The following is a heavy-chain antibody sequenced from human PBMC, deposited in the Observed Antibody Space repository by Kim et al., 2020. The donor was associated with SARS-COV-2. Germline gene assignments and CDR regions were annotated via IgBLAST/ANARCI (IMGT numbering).Heavy chain of an antibody. D-gene: IGHD1-26*01. CDR3: ARNSGSYYVIDY. Sequence: YYANSVKGRFTISRDNSKNTLYLQMNSLRAEDTAVYYCARNSGSYYVIDYWGQGTLVTVSS. V-gene: IGHV3-30*01. J-gene: IGHJ4*02.